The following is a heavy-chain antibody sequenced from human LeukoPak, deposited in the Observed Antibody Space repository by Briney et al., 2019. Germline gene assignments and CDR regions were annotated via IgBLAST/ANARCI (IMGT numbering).Heavy chain of an antibody. CDR1: GGSISSGGYS. J-gene: IGHJ4*02. D-gene: IGHD2-2*01. Sequence: PSETLSLTCAVSGGSISSGGYSWSWIRQPPGKGLEWIGYIYHSGSTYYNPSLKSRVTISVDRSKNQFSLKLSSVTAADTAVYYCARAEEGYCSSTSCSVFDYWGQGTLVTVSS. V-gene: IGHV4-30-2*01. CDR2: IYHSGST. CDR3: ARAEEGYCSSTSCSVFDY.